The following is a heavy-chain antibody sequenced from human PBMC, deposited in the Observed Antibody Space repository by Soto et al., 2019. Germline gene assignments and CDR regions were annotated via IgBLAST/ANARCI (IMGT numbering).Heavy chain of an antibody. CDR1: GGTFSRYA. V-gene: IGHV1-69*13. Sequence: SVKVSCKASGGTFSRYAISWVRQAPGQGLEWMGGIIPIFGTANYAQKFQGRLPITADESTSTVYMQLSSLRSEDTAVYYCARQFHYDSSGYYYAYWGQGTLVTVSS. D-gene: IGHD3-22*01. CDR2: IIPIFGTA. CDR3: ARQFHYDSSGYYYAY. J-gene: IGHJ4*02.